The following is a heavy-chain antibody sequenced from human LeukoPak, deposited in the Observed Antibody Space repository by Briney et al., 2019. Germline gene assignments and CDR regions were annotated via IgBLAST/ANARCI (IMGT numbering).Heavy chain of an antibody. CDR3: AKDQNVVVPAYYFDY. V-gene: IGHV4-59*01. Sequence: SETLSLTCTVSGGSISSYYWSWIRQPPGKGLEWIGYIYYSGSTNYNPSLKSRVTISVDTSKNQFSLKLGSVTAADTAVYYCAKDQNVVVPAYYFDYWGQGTLVTVSS. J-gene: IGHJ4*02. CDR1: GGSISSYY. D-gene: IGHD2-2*01. CDR2: IYYSGST.